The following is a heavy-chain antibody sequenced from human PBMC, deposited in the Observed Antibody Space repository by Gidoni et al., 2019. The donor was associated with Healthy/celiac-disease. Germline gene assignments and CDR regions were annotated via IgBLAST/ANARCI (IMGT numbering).Heavy chain of an antibody. D-gene: IGHD6-13*01. CDR2: INAGNGNT. CDR1: GYTFTSYA. V-gene: IGHV1-3*01. CDR3: ARTRPHLAAGRGYYYYDGMDV. J-gene: IGHJ6*02. Sequence: QVQLVQSGAEVTKPGASVKVSFTASGYTFTSYAMHWVRQPPGQRLEWMGWINAGNGNTKYSQKVQGRVTITRDTSASTAYMELSSLRSEDTAVYYCARTRPHLAAGRGYYYYDGMDVWGQGTTVTVSS.